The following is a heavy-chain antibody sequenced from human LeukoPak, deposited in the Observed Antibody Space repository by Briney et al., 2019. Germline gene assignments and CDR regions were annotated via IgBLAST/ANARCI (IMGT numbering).Heavy chain of an antibody. D-gene: IGHD6-19*01. CDR1: GFTFSSYV. J-gene: IGHJ5*02. Sequence: GGSLRLSCAASGFTFSSYVISWVRQAPGQGLEWMGWISAYNGNTNYAQKLQGRVTMTTDTSTSTAYMELRSLRSDDTAVYYCARGGAVAGRYNWFDPWGQGTLVTVSS. V-gene: IGHV1-18*01. CDR3: ARGGAVAGRYNWFDP. CDR2: ISAYNGNT.